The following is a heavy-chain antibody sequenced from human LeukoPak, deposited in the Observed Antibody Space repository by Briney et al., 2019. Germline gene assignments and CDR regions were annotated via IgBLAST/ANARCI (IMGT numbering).Heavy chain of an antibody. CDR3: AKGPPHDFWSGYYNTRYYFDY. Sequence: GGSLRLSCAASGFTFSSYGMHWVRQAPGKGLEWVAVISYDGSNKYYADSVKGRFTISRDNSKNTLYLQMNSLRAEDTAVYYCAKGPPHDFWSGYYNTRYYFDYWGQGTLVTVSS. CDR2: ISYDGSNK. V-gene: IGHV3-30*18. J-gene: IGHJ4*02. D-gene: IGHD3-3*01. CDR1: GFTFSSYG.